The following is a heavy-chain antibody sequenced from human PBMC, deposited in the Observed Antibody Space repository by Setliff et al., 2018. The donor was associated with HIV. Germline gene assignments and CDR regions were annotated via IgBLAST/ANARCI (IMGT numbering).Heavy chain of an antibody. D-gene: IGHD3-3*02. CDR3: ARFRPFQRESGSFDI. V-gene: IGHV4-39*01. J-gene: IGHJ3*02. CDR2: LFYNGNT. Sequence: KTSETLSLTCTVSGGSISNNSYYWGWVRQPPGKGLELIGNLFYNGNTYYNPSLKSRVTISVDTSKNQFSLKLSSVTAADTAVYYCARFRPFQRESGSFDIWGQGTMVTVSS. CDR1: GGSISNNSYY.